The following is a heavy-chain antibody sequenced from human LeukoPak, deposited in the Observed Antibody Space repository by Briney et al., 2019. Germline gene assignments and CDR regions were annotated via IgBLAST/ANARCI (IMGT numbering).Heavy chain of an antibody. CDR3: ARIDWVFDY. J-gene: IGHJ4*02. CDR1: GYSISNGYH. D-gene: IGHD3-9*01. V-gene: IGHV4-38-2*02. Sequence: PSETLSLTCTVSGYSISNGYHWGWIRQPPGKGLEWIGGIHHSRSTYYNPSLKSRVTMSLDTSKNQFSLKLSSVTAADTAVYYCARIDWVFDYWGQGTLVTVSS. CDR2: IHHSRST.